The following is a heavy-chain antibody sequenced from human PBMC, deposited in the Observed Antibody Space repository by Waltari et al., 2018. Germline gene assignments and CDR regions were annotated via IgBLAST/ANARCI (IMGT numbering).Heavy chain of an antibody. CDR3: SRRGGRVGGYYYYYMDV. CDR2: VNPRNGGT. J-gene: IGHJ6*03. Sequence: QVALVQAGAEVKKPGASVKVSCKASGYSCSDFYVHRGRQAPGEGLEWMGRVNPRNGGTNYAQKFQGRIVGNRETATNTVVLELKRMTPDETAVYFCSRRGGRVGGYYYYYMDVWGEGTTVSVSS. D-gene: IGHD3-10*01. CDR1: GYSCSDFY. V-gene: IGHV1-2*06.